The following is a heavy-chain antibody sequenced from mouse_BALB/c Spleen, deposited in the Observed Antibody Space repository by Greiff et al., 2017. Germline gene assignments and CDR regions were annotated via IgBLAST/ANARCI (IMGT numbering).Heavy chain of an antibody. CDR2: ISNGGGST. CDR3: ARQVFITTAHWYFDV. CDR1: GFTFSSYT. V-gene: IGHV5-12-2*01. J-gene: IGHJ1*01. D-gene: IGHD1-2*01. Sequence: EVMLVKSGGGLVQPGGSLKLSCAASGFTFSSYTMSWVRQTPEKRLEWVAYISNGGGSTYYPDTVKGRFTISRDNAKNTLYLQMSSLKSEDTAMYYCARQVFITTAHWYFDVWGAGTTVTVSS.